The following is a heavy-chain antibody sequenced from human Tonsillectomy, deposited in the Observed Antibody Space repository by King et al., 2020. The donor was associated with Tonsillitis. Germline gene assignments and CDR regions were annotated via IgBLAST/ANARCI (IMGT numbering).Heavy chain of an antibody. J-gene: IGHJ6*02. D-gene: IGHD2-2*01. V-gene: IGHV1-2*02. CDR1: GYTFTDYY. CDR2: INPNSGGT. CDR3: ARDIVVAATTIDYYYYYGMDV. Sequence: VQLVESGAEVKKPGASVKVSCKASGYTFTDYYIHWVRQAPGQGLEWMGWINPNSGGTNDAQKFQGRVTMTRDTSISTAYLDLSRLRSDDTAVYYCARDIVVAATTIDYYYYYGMDVWGQGTTVTVPS.